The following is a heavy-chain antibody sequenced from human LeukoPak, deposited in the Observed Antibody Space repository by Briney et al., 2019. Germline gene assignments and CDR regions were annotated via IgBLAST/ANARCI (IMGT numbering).Heavy chain of an antibody. CDR1: GGSISSSSYY. V-gene: IGHV4-39*07. J-gene: IGHJ4*02. CDR2: IYYSGST. D-gene: IGHD5-24*01. CDR3: ASRRLMDGYNDYFDY. Sequence: PSETLSLTCTVSGGSISSSSYYWGWIRQPPGKGLEWLGSIYYSGSTYYNPSLKSRVTISVDTSKNQFSLKLSSVTAADTAVYYCASRRLMDGYNDYFDYWGQGTLVTVSS.